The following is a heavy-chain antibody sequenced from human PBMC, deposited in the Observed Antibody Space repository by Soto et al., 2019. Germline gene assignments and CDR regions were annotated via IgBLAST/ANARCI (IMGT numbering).Heavy chain of an antibody. CDR3: ARGITLPTPLDY. Sequence: ASVKASSKAPGDTFTSYAMHWVRQAPGQRLEWMGWINAGNGNTKYSQKFQGRVTITRDTSASTAYMELSSLRSEDTAVYYCARGITLPTPLDYWGQGTLVTVSS. V-gene: IGHV1-3*01. D-gene: IGHD1-20*01. CDR1: GDTFTSYA. J-gene: IGHJ4*02. CDR2: INAGNGNT.